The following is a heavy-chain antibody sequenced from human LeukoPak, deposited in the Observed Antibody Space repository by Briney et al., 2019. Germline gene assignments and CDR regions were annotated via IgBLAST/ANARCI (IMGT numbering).Heavy chain of an antibody. Sequence: PGGSLRLSCAASGFTFSSYSMNWVRQAPGKGLEWVSSISSSSSYIYYADSVKGRFTISRDNAKNSLYLQMNSLRAEDTAVYYCARAPGGTVTTYYNWFDPWGQGTLVTVSS. D-gene: IGHD4-17*01. CDR3: ARAPGGTVTTYYNWFDP. CDR1: GFTFSSYS. V-gene: IGHV3-21*01. CDR2: ISSSSSYI. J-gene: IGHJ5*02.